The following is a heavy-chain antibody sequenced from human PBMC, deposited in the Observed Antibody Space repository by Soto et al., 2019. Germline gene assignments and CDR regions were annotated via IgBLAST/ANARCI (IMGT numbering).Heavy chain of an antibody. CDR2: INHSGST. CDR1: GGSFSGYY. Sequence: SETLSLTCAVYGGSFSGYYWSWIRQPPGKGLEWIGEINHSGSTNYNPSLKSRVTISVDTSKNQFSLKLSSVTAADTAVYYCASEIVVVPAADYGMDVWGQGTTVTVSS. J-gene: IGHJ6*02. CDR3: ASEIVVVPAADYGMDV. D-gene: IGHD2-2*01. V-gene: IGHV4-34*01.